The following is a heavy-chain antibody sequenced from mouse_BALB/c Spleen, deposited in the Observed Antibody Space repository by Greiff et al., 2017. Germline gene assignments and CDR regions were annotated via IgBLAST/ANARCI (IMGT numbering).Heavy chain of an antibody. D-gene: IGHD2-4*01. J-gene: IGHJ3*01. Sequence: EVQGVESGGGLVQPGGSLKLSCAASGFTFSSYTMSWVRQTPEKRLEWVAYISNGGGSTYYPDTVKGRFTISRDNAKNTLYLQMSSLKSEDTAMYYCARRDYDYDGWFAYWGQGTLVTVSA. CDR1: GFTFSSYT. CDR2: ISNGGGST. V-gene: IGHV5-12-2*01. CDR3: ARRDYDYDGWFAY.